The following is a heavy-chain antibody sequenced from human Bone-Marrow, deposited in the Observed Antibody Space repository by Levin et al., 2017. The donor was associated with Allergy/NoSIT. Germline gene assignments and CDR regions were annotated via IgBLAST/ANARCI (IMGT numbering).Heavy chain of an antibody. D-gene: IGHD3-22*01. CDR2: LYYTGST. J-gene: IGHJ3*01. CDR1: GASISSENYF. CDR3: SRLYYYESGVYHDAFDL. Sequence: SETLSLTCSVSGASISSENYFWGWIRQPPGKGLEWIASLYYTGSTYYNPSLKSRVTISADTSKNQSSLNLRSVTAADTSVYYCSRLYYYESGVYHDAFDLWGQGTMVTVSS. V-gene: IGHV4-39*01.